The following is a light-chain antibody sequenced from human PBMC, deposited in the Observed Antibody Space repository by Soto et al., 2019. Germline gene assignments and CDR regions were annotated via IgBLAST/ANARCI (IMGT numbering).Light chain of an antibody. CDR1: HSVGSIY. Sequence: EIVMPPSPATLSVSPGERATLSCRASHSVGSIYLAWYQQKPGQAPRLLIYGASSRATGIPDRFSGSGSGTDFTLTISRLEPEDFAVYYCQQYGGSPRTFGQGTKVDIK. CDR3: QQYGGSPRT. J-gene: IGKJ1*01. CDR2: GAS. V-gene: IGKV3-20*01.